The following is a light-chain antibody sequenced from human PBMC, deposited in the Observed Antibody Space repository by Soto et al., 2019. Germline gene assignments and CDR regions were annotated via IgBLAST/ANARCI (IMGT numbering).Light chain of an antibody. CDR2: EVT. Sequence: QYALTQPASVSVSPGQSITMSCTGTSSNVGGYNYVSWYQQYPGKAPKLMIFEVTNRPSGVSDRFSGSKSGNTASLTISGLQAEDEADYYCSSFTSSNTGLFGGGTKLTVL. V-gene: IGLV2-14*01. CDR1: SSNVGGYNY. J-gene: IGLJ3*02. CDR3: SSFTSSNTGL.